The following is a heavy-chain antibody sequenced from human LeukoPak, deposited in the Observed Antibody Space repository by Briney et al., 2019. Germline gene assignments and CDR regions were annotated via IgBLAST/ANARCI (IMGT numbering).Heavy chain of an antibody. CDR3: AKLATVNDY. CDR2: ISGSGGST. Sequence: PGGSLRLSCAASGFSFSLYEMNWVRQAPGRGLEWVSAISGSGGSTYYADSVKGRFTISRDNSKNTLYLQMNSLRAEDTAVYYCAKLATVNDYWGQGTLVTVSS. CDR1: GFSFSLYE. D-gene: IGHD5-12*01. V-gene: IGHV3-23*01. J-gene: IGHJ4*02.